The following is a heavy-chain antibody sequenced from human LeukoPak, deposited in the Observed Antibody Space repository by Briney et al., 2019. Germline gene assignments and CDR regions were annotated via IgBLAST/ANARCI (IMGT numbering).Heavy chain of an antibody. D-gene: IGHD2-2*02. Sequence: TSETLSLTCAVSGYSISSSNWWGWIRQPPGKGLEWIGYIYYSGTTNYNPSLKSRVTISVDTSKNQFSLKLSSVTAADTAVYYCAGTYTYYYYYYMDVWGKGTTVTISS. J-gene: IGHJ6*03. V-gene: IGHV4-28*01. CDR3: AGTYTYYYYYYMDV. CDR2: IYYSGTT. CDR1: GYSISSSNW.